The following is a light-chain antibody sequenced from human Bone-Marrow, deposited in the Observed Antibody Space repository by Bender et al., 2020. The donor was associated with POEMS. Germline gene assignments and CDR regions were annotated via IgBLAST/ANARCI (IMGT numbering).Light chain of an antibody. CDR1: TSNIGNNY. CDR2: DNN. CDR3: TSYTITTTPYVV. V-gene: IGLV1-51*01. J-gene: IGLJ2*01. Sequence: QSVLTQPPSVSAAPGQKVTISCSGSTSNIGNNYVSWYQQFPGAAPKLLIYDNNERPSGIPDRFSGSKSGTSATLGITGLQTGDEADYYCTSYTITTTPYVVFGGGTKLTVL.